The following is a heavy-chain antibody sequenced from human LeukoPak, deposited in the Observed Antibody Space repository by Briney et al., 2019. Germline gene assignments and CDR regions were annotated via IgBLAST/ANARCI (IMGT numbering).Heavy chain of an antibody. CDR2: ISTGDSDT. Sequence: RGEALKTSCKGSGYSFTSYWIGWVRQMPGKGLEWMGIISTGDSDTTYSPSFQGQVTISADKSISTAYLQWSSLKASDTAMYYCASSSSGSYEWIWFDPWGQGTLVTVSS. CDR3: ASSSSGSYEWIWFDP. J-gene: IGHJ5*02. D-gene: IGHD1-26*01. CDR1: GYSFTSYW. V-gene: IGHV5-51*01.